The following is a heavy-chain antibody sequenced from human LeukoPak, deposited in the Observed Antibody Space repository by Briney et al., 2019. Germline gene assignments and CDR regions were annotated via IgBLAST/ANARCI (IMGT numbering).Heavy chain of an antibody. Sequence: GGSLRLSCAASGFTFSSYWMSWVRQAPGKGLEWVANIKQDGSEKYYVDSVRGRFTISRDNAKNSLYLQMNSLRAEDTAVYYCARDVDDEYFQHWGQGTLVTVSS. CDR2: IKQDGSEK. CDR3: ARDVDDEYFQH. CDR1: GFTFSSYW. V-gene: IGHV3-7*01. D-gene: IGHD6-6*01. J-gene: IGHJ1*01.